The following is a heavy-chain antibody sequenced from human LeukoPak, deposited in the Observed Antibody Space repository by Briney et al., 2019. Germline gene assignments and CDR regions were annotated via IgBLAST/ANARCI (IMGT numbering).Heavy chain of an antibody. Sequence: ASVKVSCKASGGTFSSYAISWVRQAPGQGLEWMGGIIPIFGTANYARKFQGRVTITADESTSTAYMELSSLRSEDTAVYYCARSLRYFDWLPWDYWGQGTLVTVSS. J-gene: IGHJ4*02. V-gene: IGHV1-69*13. D-gene: IGHD3-9*01. CDR1: GGTFSSYA. CDR2: IIPIFGTA. CDR3: ARSLRYFDWLPWDY.